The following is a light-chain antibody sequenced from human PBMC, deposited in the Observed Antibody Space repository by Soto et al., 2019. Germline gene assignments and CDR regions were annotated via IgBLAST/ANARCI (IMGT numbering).Light chain of an antibody. V-gene: IGKV1-39*01. CDR2: AAS. CDR3: QQSYSIPYT. Sequence: DIQMTQSPSSLSASVGDRVTITCRASQSISNYLNWYQQKPGKAPKFLMYAASTLESGVPSRFSGSGSGTDFTLTISSLQPEDFATYYCQQSYSIPYTFGQGTKLEIK. J-gene: IGKJ2*01. CDR1: QSISNY.